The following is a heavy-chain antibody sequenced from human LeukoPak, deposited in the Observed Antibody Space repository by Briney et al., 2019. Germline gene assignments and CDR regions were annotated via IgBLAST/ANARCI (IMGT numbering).Heavy chain of an antibody. CDR3: ARLVRPVSYGSGGYYGYYYYYMDV. J-gene: IGHJ6*03. CDR1: SGSISNSNYF. V-gene: IGHV4-39*01. D-gene: IGHD3-10*01. Sequence: SETLSLTCTVSSGSISNSNYFWGWIRQPPGKGLEWIGSIFYSGSTDYNPSLKSRVTISVDTSKNQFSLKLSSVTAADTAVYYCARLVRPVSYGSGGYYGYYYYYMDVWGKGTTVTISS. CDR2: IFYSGST.